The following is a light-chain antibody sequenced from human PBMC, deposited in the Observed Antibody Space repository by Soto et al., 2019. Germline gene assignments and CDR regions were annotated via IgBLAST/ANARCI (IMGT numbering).Light chain of an antibody. CDR2: LGS. CDR1: QSLLHSNGYNY. CDR3: MQTLQTPPFT. V-gene: IGKV2-28*01. J-gene: IGKJ3*01. Sequence: DSVMTQSPLSLPVTPGEPASIACRSSQSLLHSNGYNYLDWYLQKPGQSPQRLIYLGSNRAYVVTARISGSGSGTDYTLKISRVEAEDAGVYYLMQTLQTPPFTFGPGTIVDIK.